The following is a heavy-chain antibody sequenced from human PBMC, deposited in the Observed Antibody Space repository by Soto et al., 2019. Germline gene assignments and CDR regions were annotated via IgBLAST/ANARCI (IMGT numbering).Heavy chain of an antibody. CDR2: ISYDGSNK. CDR3: ARDHSGSWSFDY. V-gene: IGHV3-30-3*01. Sequence: VQLLESGGGLVQPGGSLRLSCAASGFTFSSYAMHWVRQAPGKGLEWVAVISYDGSNKYYADSVKGRFTISRDNSKNTLYLQMNSLRAEDTAVYYCARDHSGSWSFDYWGQGTLVTVSS. D-gene: IGHD1-26*01. J-gene: IGHJ4*02. CDR1: GFTFSSYA.